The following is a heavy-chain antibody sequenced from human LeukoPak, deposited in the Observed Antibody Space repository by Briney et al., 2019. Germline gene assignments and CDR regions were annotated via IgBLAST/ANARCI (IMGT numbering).Heavy chain of an antibody. Sequence: SVKVSCRASGGTFSSYAISWVRQAPGQGLEWMGGIIPIFGTANYAQKFQGRVTITADESPSTAYMELSSLRSEDTAVYYCARGRYCSGGSCPGNYYYYYYGMDVWGKGTTVTVSS. CDR2: IIPIFGTA. D-gene: IGHD2-15*01. CDR3: ARGRYCSGGSCPGNYYYYYYGMDV. CDR1: GGTFSSYA. J-gene: IGHJ6*04. V-gene: IGHV1-69*13.